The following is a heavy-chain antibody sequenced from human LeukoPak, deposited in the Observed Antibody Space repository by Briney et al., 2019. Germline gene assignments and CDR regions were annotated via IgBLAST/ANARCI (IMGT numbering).Heavy chain of an antibody. J-gene: IGHJ4*02. D-gene: IGHD6-19*01. CDR1: GGTFSSYA. V-gene: IGHV1-69*04. CDR2: IIPILGIA. CDR3: ARVSSGRDY. Sequence: SVKVSCKASGGTFSSYAISWVRQAPGQGLEWMGRIIPILGIANYTQKFQGRVTITADKSTSTAYMELSSLRSEDTAVYYCARVSSGRDYWGQGTLVTVSS.